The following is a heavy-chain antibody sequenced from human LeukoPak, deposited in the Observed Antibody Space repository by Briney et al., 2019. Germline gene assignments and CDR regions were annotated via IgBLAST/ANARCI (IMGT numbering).Heavy chain of an antibody. V-gene: IGHV3-74*01. D-gene: IGHD1-14*01. J-gene: IGHJ4*02. CDR2: INPGGSSI. CDR1: GFTFSSYW. CDR3: ARSNQADDY. Sequence: GGSLRLSCAASGFTFSSYWMHWVREVLGKGRVWVARINPGGSSITYADSVKGRFTISRDNAKNTLYLQMDSLRAEDTGVYYCARSNQADDYWGQGTLVTVSS.